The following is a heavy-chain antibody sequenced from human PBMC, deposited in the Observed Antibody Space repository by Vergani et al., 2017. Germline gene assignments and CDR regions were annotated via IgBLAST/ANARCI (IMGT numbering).Heavy chain of an antibody. J-gene: IGHJ2*01. CDR3: AGGRGDNWYFDL. V-gene: IGHV4-39*01. CDR2: INYVGRT. Sequence: QVQLQESGPGLVKPSETLSLICTVSGGSINPSSSFWGWIRQSPGKGLEWIGSINYVGRTYYIPSLQSRATVFVDTSKNQISLNLTSVTAADTAVYYCAGGRGDNWYFDLWGRGTLVTVSS. D-gene: IGHD3-16*01. CDR1: GGSINPSSSF.